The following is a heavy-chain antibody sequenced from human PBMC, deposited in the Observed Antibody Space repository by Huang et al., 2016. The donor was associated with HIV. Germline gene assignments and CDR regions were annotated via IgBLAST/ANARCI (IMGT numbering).Heavy chain of an antibody. V-gene: IGHV1-69*01. CDR2: IIPLFRAP. D-gene: IGHD3-16*01. J-gene: IGHJ4*02. CDR1: GGSFSDQI. Sequence: ASGGSFSDQIISWVRQAPGQRFEWMGGIIPLFRAPAYAQEFKGRVTMTADESTATIYMELNSLTAEDTAVYYCAMSLGYQDDSRSYWGRYFDYWGQGTLVTVSS. CDR3: AMSLGYQDDSRSYWGRYFDY.